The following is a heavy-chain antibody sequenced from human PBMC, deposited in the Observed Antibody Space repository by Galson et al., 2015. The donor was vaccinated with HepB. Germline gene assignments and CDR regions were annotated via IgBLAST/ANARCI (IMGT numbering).Heavy chain of an antibody. V-gene: IGHV1-46*04. J-gene: IGHJ3*02. CDR3: ARVAGSYHRPDDAFDI. CDR1: GYTFTSYY. D-gene: IGHD1-26*01. CDR2: INPSGGST. Sequence: SVKVSCKASGYTFTSYYMHWVRQAPGQGLEWMGIINPSGGSTSYAQKLQGRVTMTRDTSTSTVYMELSSLRSEDTAVYYCARVAGSYHRPDDAFDIWGQGTMVTVSS.